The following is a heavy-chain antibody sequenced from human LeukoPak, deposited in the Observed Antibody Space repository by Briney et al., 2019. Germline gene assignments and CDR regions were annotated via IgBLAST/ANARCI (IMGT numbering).Heavy chain of an antibody. J-gene: IGHJ4*02. CDR3: ASGGTSLPY. Sequence: ASVKVSCKASGYTFTDYYMHWMRQAPGQGLEWMGWINLNSGGTNYAQNFQGRVIMTRDTSISTAYMELRSLRSDDTAVYYCASGGTSLPYWGQGTLVTVSS. D-gene: IGHD2-15*01. V-gene: IGHV1-2*02. CDR2: INLNSGGT. CDR1: GYTFTDYY.